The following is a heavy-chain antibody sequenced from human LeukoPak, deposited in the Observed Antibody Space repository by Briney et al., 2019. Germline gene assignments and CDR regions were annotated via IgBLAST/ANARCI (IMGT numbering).Heavy chain of an antibody. CDR1: GGSFSGYY. D-gene: IGHD2-8*01. J-gene: IGHJ6*02. CDR3: ARGSYCTNGVCHYYYYYYGMDV. CDR2: INHSGST. Sequence: SETLSLTCAVYGGSFSGYYWSWIRQPPGKGLEWIGEINHSGSTNYNPSLKSRVTISVDTSKNQFFLKLSSVTAADTAVYYCARGSYCTNGVCHYYYYYYGMDVWGQGTTVTVSS. V-gene: IGHV4-34*01.